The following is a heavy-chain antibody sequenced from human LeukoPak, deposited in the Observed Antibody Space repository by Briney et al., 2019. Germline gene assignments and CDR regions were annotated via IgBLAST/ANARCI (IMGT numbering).Heavy chain of an antibody. CDR3: ARETGGDYGSGSPFDY. V-gene: IGHV1-69*05. D-gene: IGHD3-10*01. J-gene: IGHJ4*02. Sequence: ASVKVSCKASGGTFSSYAISWVRQAPGQGLEWMGGIIPIFGTANYAQKFQGRVTITTDESTSTAYMELSSLRSEDTAVYYCARETGGDYGSGSPFDYWGQGTLVTVSS. CDR2: IIPIFGTA. CDR1: GGTFSSYA.